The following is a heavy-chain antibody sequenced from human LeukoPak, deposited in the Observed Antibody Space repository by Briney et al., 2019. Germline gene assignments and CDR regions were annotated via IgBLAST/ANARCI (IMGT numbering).Heavy chain of an antibody. CDR2: IYYSGST. J-gene: IGHJ4*02. Sequence: KPSETLSLTCTVSGGSISSSSYYWGWIRQPPGKGLEWIVSIYYSGSTYYNPSLKSRVTISVDTSKNQFSLKLSSVTAADTAVYYCARFSVAGPTGISFGYWGQGTLVTVSS. CDR3: ARFSVAGPTGISFGY. V-gene: IGHV4-39*01. D-gene: IGHD6-19*01. CDR1: GGSISSSSYY.